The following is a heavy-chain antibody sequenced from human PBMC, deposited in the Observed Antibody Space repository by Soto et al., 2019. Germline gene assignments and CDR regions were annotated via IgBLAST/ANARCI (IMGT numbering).Heavy chain of an antibody. CDR1: GGTFSTYA. V-gene: IGHV1-69*06. D-gene: IGHD1-1*01. Sequence: QVQLVQSGADVKKPGSSVRVSCKASGGTFSTYAINWVRQAPGHGLEWMGVSLPIFSKTHYAQKFQGRFTITADKSPSTSYMELSSLNSEDTAVYYCARDGVQFVHRDHFDTWGQGTPATVSS. CDR2: SLPIFSKT. CDR3: ARDGVQFVHRDHFDT. J-gene: IGHJ5*02.